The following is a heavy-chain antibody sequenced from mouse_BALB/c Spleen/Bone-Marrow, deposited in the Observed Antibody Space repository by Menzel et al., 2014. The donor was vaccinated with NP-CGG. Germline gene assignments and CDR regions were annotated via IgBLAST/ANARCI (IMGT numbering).Heavy chain of an antibody. CDR2: ISSGGSYT. CDR1: GFTFXTYA. Sequence: EVNVVESGGVLVKPGGSLKLSCAASGFTFXTYAMSWVRQSPEKRLEWVAEISSGGSYTYYPDTVTGRFTISRDNAKNTLYLEMSSLRSEDTAMYYCARDGYGSSDWGQGTLVTVSA. D-gene: IGHD1-1*01. J-gene: IGHJ3*01. CDR3: ARDGYGSSD. V-gene: IGHV5-9-4*01.